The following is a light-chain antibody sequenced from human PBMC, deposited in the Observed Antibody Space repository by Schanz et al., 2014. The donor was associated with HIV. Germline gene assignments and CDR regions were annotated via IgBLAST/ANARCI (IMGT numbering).Light chain of an antibody. J-gene: IGLJ3*02. V-gene: IGLV7-46*01. CDR2: NTN. Sequence: QAVVTQEPSLTVSPGGAVTLTCGFTTGSVTSGHFPFWLQQRPGQAPRALIFNTNKKHSWTPARFSGSLLGGKAALTLSGAQPEDEAEYYCLLSFTRXXXGVFGGGTKLTVL. CDR1: TGSVTSGHF. CDR3: LLSFTRXXXGV.